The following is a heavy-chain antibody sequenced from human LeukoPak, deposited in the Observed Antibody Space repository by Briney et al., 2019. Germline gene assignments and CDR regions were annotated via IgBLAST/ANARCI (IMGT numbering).Heavy chain of an antibody. D-gene: IGHD5-18*01. Sequence: ASVKVSCKASGYTFTSYDINWVRQATGQGLEWMGWMNPNSGNTGYAQKFQGRVTITTDESTSTAYMELSSLRSEDTAVYYCARERGIQLPKGGIDPWGQGTLVTVSS. CDR2: MNPNSGNT. CDR1: GYTFTSYD. J-gene: IGHJ5*02. V-gene: IGHV1-8*01. CDR3: ARERGIQLPKGGIDP.